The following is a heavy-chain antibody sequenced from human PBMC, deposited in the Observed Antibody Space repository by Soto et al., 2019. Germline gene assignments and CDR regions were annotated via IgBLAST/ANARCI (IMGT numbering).Heavy chain of an antibody. D-gene: IGHD3-3*02. J-gene: IGHJ5*02. CDR3: ARGPPFLP. V-gene: IGHV4-59*12. CDR1: GGSLSGYY. Sequence: SETLSLTCTVSGGSLSGYYWSWIRQPPGKGLEWIGYIYHSGSIYYNPSLKSRVTISVDRSKNQFSLKLSSVTAADTAVYYCARGPPFLPWGQGTLVTVSS. CDR2: IYHSGSI.